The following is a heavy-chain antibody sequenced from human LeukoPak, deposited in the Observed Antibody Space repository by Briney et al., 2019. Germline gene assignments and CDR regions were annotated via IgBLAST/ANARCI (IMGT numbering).Heavy chain of an antibody. D-gene: IGHD6-13*01. CDR3: ASGIIAAAGTFAFDI. CDR2: INPNSGGT. CDR1: GYTFTGYY. V-gene: IGHV1-2*02. J-gene: IGHJ3*02. Sequence: RASVKVSCKASGYTFTGYYMHWVRQAPGQGLEWMGWINPNSGGTNYAQKFQGRVTMTRDTSISTAYMELSRLRSDDTAVYYCASGIIAAAGTFAFDIWGQGTMVTVSS.